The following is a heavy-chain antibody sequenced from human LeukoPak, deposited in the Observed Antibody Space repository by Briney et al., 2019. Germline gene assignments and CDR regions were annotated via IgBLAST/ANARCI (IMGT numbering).Heavy chain of an antibody. Sequence: GGSLRLSCAASGFTFSSYAMSWVRQAPGKGLEWVSAVSGNGGTTYYPDSVKGRFTISRDNSKDTLYLQMHSLRAEDTAVYYCANNWNADYWGQGTLVTVSS. CDR3: ANNWNADY. J-gene: IGHJ4*02. CDR1: GFTFSSYA. V-gene: IGHV3-23*01. D-gene: IGHD1-20*01. CDR2: VSGNGGTT.